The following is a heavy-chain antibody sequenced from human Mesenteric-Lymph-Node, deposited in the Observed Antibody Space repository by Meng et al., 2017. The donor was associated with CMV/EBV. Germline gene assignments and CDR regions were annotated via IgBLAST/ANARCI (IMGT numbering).Heavy chain of an antibody. CDR2: ISYDGRIK. V-gene: IGHV3-30*04. J-gene: IGHJ5*01. CDR1: RFPFSTYA. CDR3: ATDPHDFWSGKNWFDF. D-gene: IGHD3-3*01. Sequence: GESLKISCAASRFPFSTYAMHWVRQAPGKGLEWVAVISYDGRIKYYPDSVKDRFTISRDTSKNTLYLQMDSLRPEDTAIYYCATDPHDFWSGKNWFDFWGQGTLVTVSS.